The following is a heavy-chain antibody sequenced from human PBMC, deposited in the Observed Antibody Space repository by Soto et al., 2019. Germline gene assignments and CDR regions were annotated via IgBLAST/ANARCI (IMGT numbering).Heavy chain of an antibody. CDR1: GFIFNNDW. J-gene: IGHJ6*02. V-gene: IGHV3-7*01. Sequence: EVQLVESGGGLVQPGGSLRLSCTASGFIFNNDWMTWVRQAPGKGLEWVANIKPDGSDKYYVDSVKGRFAISRDNAKKSLYLQMNSLRAEDTAVYYCASKGMGVWGQGTTVTVS. CDR2: IKPDGSDK. CDR3: ASKGMGV.